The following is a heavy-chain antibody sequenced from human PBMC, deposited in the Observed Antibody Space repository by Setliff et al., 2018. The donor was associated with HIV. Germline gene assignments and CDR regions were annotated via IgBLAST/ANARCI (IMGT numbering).Heavy chain of an antibody. Sequence: GGSLRLSCTASGFTFGDYAMNWVRQAPGKGLEWVGFIRSKAYGGTTEYAASVKGRFTISRDDSKSIAYLQMNSLKTEDTAVYYCTRVNLEEYYYDSSGYYSYYFDYWGQGTLVTVSS. D-gene: IGHD3-22*01. CDR1: GFTFGDYA. CDR2: IRSKAYGGTT. V-gene: IGHV3-49*04. J-gene: IGHJ4*02. CDR3: TRVNLEEYYYDSSGYYSYYFDY.